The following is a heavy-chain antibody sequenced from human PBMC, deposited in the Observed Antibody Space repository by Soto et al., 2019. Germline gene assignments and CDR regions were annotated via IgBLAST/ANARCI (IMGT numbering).Heavy chain of an antibody. Sequence: QVQLVESGGGVVQPGRSLRLSCAASGFTFSSYAMHWVRQAPGKGLEWVAVISYDEANKYYADSVKGRFTISRDNSKNTLCVQLNSLRAEDTAVYYCARGRGPYYYYGLDVWGQGTTVTVSS. J-gene: IGHJ6*02. CDR2: ISYDEANK. D-gene: IGHD3-10*01. V-gene: IGHV3-30-3*01. CDR1: GFTFSSYA. CDR3: ARGRGPYYYYGLDV.